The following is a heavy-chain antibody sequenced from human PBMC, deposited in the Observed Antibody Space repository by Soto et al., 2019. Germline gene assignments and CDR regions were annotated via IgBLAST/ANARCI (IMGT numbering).Heavy chain of an antibody. V-gene: IGHV1-18*01. J-gene: IGHJ6*03. CDR3: ARDPVVCSSTSCYAYYMDV. CDR2: ISAYNGNT. D-gene: IGHD2-2*01. Sequence: ASVKASCKASGYTFTSYGISWVRQAPEQGLEWMGWISAYNGNTNYAQKLQGRVTMTTDTSTSTAYMELRSLRSDDTAVYYCARDPVVCSSTSCYAYYMDVWGKGTTVTVSS. CDR1: GYTFTSYG.